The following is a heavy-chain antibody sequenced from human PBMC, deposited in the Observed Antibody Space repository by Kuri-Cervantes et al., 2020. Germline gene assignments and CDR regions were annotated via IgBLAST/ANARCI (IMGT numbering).Heavy chain of an antibody. CDR3: ARASSDNGDEYFHH. V-gene: IGHV3-74*01. J-gene: IGHJ1*01. CDR2: IKSDGSST. D-gene: IGHD1-1*01. Sequence: GESLKISCAASGFAFSSYWMHWVRQAPGKGLVWVSCIKSDGSSTNYADSVKGRFTISRDNAKNTLYLQMNSLRAEDTAVYYCARASSDNGDEYFHHWGQGTLVTVSS. CDR1: GFAFSSYW.